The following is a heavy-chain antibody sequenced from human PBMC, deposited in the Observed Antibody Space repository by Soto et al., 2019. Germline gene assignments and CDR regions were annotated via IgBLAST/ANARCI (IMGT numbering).Heavy chain of an antibody. J-gene: IGHJ4*02. CDR2: ISAYNGNT. CDR1: GFTFTNYA. Sequence: QVKLVQSGPEVKKPGASVKVSCKASGFTFTNYAITWVRQAPGEGLEWLGWISAYNGNTNNAQKFQGRVTMTTDTSTSTAYMELRSLRSDDTAVYYCAGAMTTMTFFDYWGQGALVTVSS. V-gene: IGHV1-18*04. D-gene: IGHD4-17*01. CDR3: AGAMTTMTFFDY.